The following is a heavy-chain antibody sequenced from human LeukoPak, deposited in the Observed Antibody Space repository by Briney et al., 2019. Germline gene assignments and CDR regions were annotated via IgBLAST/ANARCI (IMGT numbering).Heavy chain of an antibody. Sequence: GGSLRLSCAASGFTFSSYSMNWVRQAPGKGLEWVSSISSSSSYIYYADSVKGRFTISRDNAKNSLYLQMNSLRAEDTAVYYCARDSARLLWFGELNYYYYGMDVWGQGTTVTVSS. CDR1: GFTFSSYS. J-gene: IGHJ6*02. CDR2: ISSSSSYI. D-gene: IGHD3-10*01. CDR3: ARDSARLLWFGELNYYYYGMDV. V-gene: IGHV3-21*01.